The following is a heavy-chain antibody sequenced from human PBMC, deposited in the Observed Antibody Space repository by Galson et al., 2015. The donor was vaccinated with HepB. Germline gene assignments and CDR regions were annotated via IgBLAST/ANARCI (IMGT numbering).Heavy chain of an antibody. CDR1: GFTFSSYW. J-gene: IGHJ6*02. D-gene: IGHD3-10*01. Sequence: SLRLSCAASGFTFSSYWMSWVRQAPGKGLEWVANVKQDGSETYYVDSVKGRFTVSRDNAKNSLYLQMNSLRAEDTAVYYCARDRGGSGTYLSYYYGMDVWGQGTTVTVSS. CDR2: VKQDGSET. V-gene: IGHV3-7*01. CDR3: ARDRGGSGTYLSYYYGMDV.